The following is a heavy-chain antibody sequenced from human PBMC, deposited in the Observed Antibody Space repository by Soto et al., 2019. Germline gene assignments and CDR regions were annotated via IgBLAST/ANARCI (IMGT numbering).Heavy chain of an antibody. CDR3: ATAYVYDFENSNYYRDAFDI. Sequence: GESLKISCKASGYSFSFYWVGWVRQMPGKGLEWMAIMYPDDSDIRYSPSFEAHVTISADKSTSTAFLQWSSLKASDTAMYYCATAYVYDFENSNYYRDAFDIWGQGTLVTVSS. CDR1: GYSFSFYW. D-gene: IGHD3-22*01. V-gene: IGHV5-51*01. CDR2: MYPDDSDI. J-gene: IGHJ3*02.